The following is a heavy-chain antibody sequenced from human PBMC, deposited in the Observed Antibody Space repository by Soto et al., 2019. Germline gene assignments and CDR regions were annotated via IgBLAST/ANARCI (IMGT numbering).Heavy chain of an antibody. D-gene: IGHD2-8*01. CDR3: ARSGVAALDS. CDR2: ITSKSTYI. J-gene: IGHJ5*01. CDR1: GFTFRDYS. Sequence: EVQLVESGGGLVKPGGSLRLSCAASGFTFRDYSLNWVRQAPGKGLEWVSSITSKSTYIYYADSVKGRFTISRDNAKSSLSLQMDSLSADDTAVYFCARSGVAALDSWGQGTLVTVSS. V-gene: IGHV3-21*06.